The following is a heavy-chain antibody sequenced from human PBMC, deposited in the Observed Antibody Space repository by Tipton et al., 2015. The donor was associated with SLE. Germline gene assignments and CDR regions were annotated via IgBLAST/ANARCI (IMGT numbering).Heavy chain of an antibody. D-gene: IGHD3-16*01. CDR3: ARGGVSYMDV. V-gene: IGHV3-33*01. CDR1: GFTFSNYG. CDR2: IWYDGSYR. J-gene: IGHJ6*03. Sequence: SLRLSCAASGFTFSNYGMHWVRQAPGRGLEWVAVIWYDGSYRYYADSVKGRFTISRDNSKNTLYLQMNSLRAEDTAVYYCARGGVSYMDVWGKGTTVTVSS.